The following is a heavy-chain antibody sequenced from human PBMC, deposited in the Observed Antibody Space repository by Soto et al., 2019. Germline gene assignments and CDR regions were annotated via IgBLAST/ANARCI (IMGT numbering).Heavy chain of an antibody. V-gene: IGHV3-30*18. Sequence: QVQLVESGGGVVQPGRSLRLSCEASGFTFSSYGMHWVRQAPGKGLEWVTVISYDGSDKYYADSVKGRFTISRDNSKNTLYVQMNSLRGEDTAVYYCTKDLNHCSGGSCHGMDVW. CDR1: GFTFSSYG. J-gene: IGHJ6*01. CDR2: ISYDGSDK. D-gene: IGHD2-15*01. CDR3: TKDLNHCSGGSCHGMDV.